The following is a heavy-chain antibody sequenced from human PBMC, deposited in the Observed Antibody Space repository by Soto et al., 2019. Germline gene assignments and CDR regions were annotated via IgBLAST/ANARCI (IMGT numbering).Heavy chain of an antibody. CDR2: ISGSGGST. CDR3: AKAVTTFAAYYYGMDV. V-gene: IGHV3-23*01. J-gene: IGHJ6*02. D-gene: IGHD4-17*01. Sequence: LRLSCAASGFTFSSYAMSWVRQAPGKGLEWVSAISGSGGSTYYADSVKGRFTISRDNSKNTLYLQMNSLRAEDTAVYYCAKAVTTFAAYYYGMDVWGQGTTVTVSS. CDR1: GFTFSSYA.